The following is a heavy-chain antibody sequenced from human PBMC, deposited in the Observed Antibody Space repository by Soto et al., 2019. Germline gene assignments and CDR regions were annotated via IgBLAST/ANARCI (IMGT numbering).Heavy chain of an antibody. V-gene: IGHV4-38-2*01. CDR3: ARGPDYSNYNWFDT. D-gene: IGHD4-4*01. J-gene: IGHJ5*02. CDR1: GYSISSGYY. CDR2: IYHSGST. Sequence: SETLSLTCAVSGYSISSGYYWGWIRQPPGKGLEWIGSIYHSGSTYYNPSLKSRVTISVDTSKNQFSLKLSSVTAADTAVYYCARGPDYSNYNWFDTWGQGTLVTVYS.